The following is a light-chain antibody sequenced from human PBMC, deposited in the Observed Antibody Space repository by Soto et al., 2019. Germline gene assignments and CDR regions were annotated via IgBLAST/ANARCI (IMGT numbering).Light chain of an antibody. V-gene: IGKV1-5*03. Sequence: DIQMTQSPSTLSASVGDRVTITCRASQSISTWLAWYQQKPWEAPKLLIYKASSFEGGVPSRFSGSGSGTEFNITISSLQPDDFAAYYCQQYNAYPLTFGGGTTVAIK. CDR1: QSISTW. CDR3: QQYNAYPLT. J-gene: IGKJ4*01. CDR2: KAS.